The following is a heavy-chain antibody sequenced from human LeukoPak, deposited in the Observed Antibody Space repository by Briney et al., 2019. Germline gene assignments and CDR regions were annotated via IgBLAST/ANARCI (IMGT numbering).Heavy chain of an antibody. CDR1: GGTFSSYA. CDR2: TIPIFGTA. J-gene: IGHJ4*02. CDR3: ARGGYQLRPFDY. Sequence: SVKVSCKASGGTFSSYAISWVRQAPGQGLEWMGGTIPIFGTANYAQKFQGRVTITADKSTSTAYMELSSLRSEDTAVYYCARGGYQLRPFDYWGQGTLVTVSS. V-gene: IGHV1-69*06. D-gene: IGHD2-2*01.